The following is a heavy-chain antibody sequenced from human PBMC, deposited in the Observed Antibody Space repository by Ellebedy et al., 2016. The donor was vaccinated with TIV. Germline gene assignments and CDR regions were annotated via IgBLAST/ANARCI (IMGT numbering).Heavy chain of an antibody. Sequence: AASVKVSCKASGFIFTSYYVQWVRQAPGQGLEWMGVINLSGGSTFYAQKFQGRVTITRDTSASTAFMELSSLRSEDTAVYFCAREAIAAAKIQPNLEYWGQGTLVTVSS. V-gene: IGHV1-46*01. D-gene: IGHD6-13*01. CDR1: GFIFTSYY. CDR2: INLSGGST. J-gene: IGHJ4*02. CDR3: AREAIAAAKIQPNLEY.